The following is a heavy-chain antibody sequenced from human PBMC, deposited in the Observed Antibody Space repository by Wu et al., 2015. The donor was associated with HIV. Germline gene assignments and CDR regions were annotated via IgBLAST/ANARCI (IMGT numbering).Heavy chain of an antibody. V-gene: IGHV1-46*03. D-gene: IGHD4-23*01. CDR2: INPSGGSR. CDR3: ARDTTTVVTENWFDP. Sequence: QVQLEQSGAEVKKPGASVKVSCKAFGYTFTTYYIHWVRQAPGQGLEWMGMINPSGGSRNYAQKFQGRVTLTRDTSTKTVYMELSSLRSEDTAVYYCARDTTTVVTENWFDPWGQGTLVTVSS. CDR1: GYTFTTYY. J-gene: IGHJ5*02.